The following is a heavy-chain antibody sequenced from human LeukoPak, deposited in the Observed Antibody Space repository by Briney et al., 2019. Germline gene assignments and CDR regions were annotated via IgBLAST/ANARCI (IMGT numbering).Heavy chain of an antibody. J-gene: IGHJ3*02. V-gene: IGHV4-30-4*02. D-gene: IGHD3-9*01. CDR3: ARDPAYDILTGYSGAFDI. CDR2: IYYSGST. Sequence: PSETLSLTCTVSGGSISSGDYYWSWIRQPPGKGLEWIGYIYYSGSTYYNPSLKSRVTISVDTSKNQFSLKLSSVTAADTAVYYCARDPAYDILTGYSGAFDIWGQGTMVTVSS. CDR1: GGSISSGDYY.